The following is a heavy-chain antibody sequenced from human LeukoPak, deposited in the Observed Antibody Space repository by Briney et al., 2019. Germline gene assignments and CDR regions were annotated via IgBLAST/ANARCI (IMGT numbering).Heavy chain of an antibody. D-gene: IGHD2-2*01. CDR3: ATVRIVVVPAARALDY. CDR1: GFTFSNYW. J-gene: IGHJ4*02. Sequence: GSLRLSCVASGFTFSNYWMSWVRQAPGKGLEWVANIKQDGSEKYYVDSVKGRFTISRDNAKKSVYLQMNSLRAEDTAVYYCATVRIVVVPAARALDYWGQGTLVTVSS. V-gene: IGHV3-7*01. CDR2: IKQDGSEK.